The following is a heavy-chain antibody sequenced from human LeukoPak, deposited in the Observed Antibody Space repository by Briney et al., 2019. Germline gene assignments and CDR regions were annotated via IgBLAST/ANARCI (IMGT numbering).Heavy chain of an antibody. D-gene: IGHD5-12*01. V-gene: IGHV1-2*02. CDR2: INPNSGAT. CDR1: GYTFTGYF. CDR3: ASDNSGNPPFDP. J-gene: IGHJ5*02. Sequence: ASVRVSCKASGYTFTGYFIHWVRQAPGQGLEWMGWINPNSGATNYAQKFQGRDTMTRDTSLSTAYMELSRLRSDDTAVYYCASDNSGNPPFDPWGQGTLVTVSS.